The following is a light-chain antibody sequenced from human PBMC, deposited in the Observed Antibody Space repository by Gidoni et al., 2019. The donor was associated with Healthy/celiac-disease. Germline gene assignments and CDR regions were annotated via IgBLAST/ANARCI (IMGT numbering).Light chain of an antibody. Sequence: SYELTQPPAVSVSPGQTASITCSGDKLWDKYACWYQQKPGQSPLLVIYQDSKRPSGIPERFSGSNSGNTATLTISGTQAMDEADYYCQAWDSSTALVFGGGTKLTVL. V-gene: IGLV3-1*01. CDR2: QDS. CDR1: KLWDKY. J-gene: IGLJ2*01. CDR3: QAWDSSTALV.